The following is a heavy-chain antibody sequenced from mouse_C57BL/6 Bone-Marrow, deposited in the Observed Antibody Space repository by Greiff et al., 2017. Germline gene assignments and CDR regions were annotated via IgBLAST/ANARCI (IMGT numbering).Heavy chain of an antibody. Sequence: VQLVESGPELVKPGASVKLSCKASGYTFTSYDINWVKQRPGQGLEWIGWIYPRDGSTKYNEKFKGKATLTVDTSSSTAYMELHSLTSEDSAVYFCARDYYGSRWYFDVWGTGTTVTVSS. D-gene: IGHD1-1*01. CDR1: GYTFTSYD. J-gene: IGHJ1*03. CDR2: IYPRDGST. V-gene: IGHV1-85*01. CDR3: ARDYYGSRWYFDV.